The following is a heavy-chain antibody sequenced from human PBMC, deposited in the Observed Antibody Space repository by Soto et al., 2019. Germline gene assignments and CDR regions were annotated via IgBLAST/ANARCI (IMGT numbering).Heavy chain of an antibody. CDR3: VRSAFGYYDTSGSPLTDS. V-gene: IGHV4-39*01. J-gene: IGHJ1*01. Sequence: SETLSLTCTVSGGSISSSNYYWGWIRQPPGEGLEWIGSMDYNGNSYQNPSLKSRVTLSVDTSKSQFSLKMRSVTAADTAVYFCVRSAFGYYDTSGSPLTDSWGQGTLVTVSS. CDR2: MDYNGNS. CDR1: GGSISSSNYY. D-gene: IGHD3-22*01.